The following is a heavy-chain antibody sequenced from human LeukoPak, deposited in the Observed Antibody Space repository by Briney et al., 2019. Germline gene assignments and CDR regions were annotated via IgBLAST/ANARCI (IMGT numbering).Heavy chain of an antibody. J-gene: IGHJ4*02. CDR1: GFTFDDNA. Sequence: GGSLRLSCAASGFTFDDNAMHWVRQTPGKGLEWVSLISGDGGSRDYEDSVKGRFTVSRDNSKNSLYLQMNSLRTDDTAFYFCAKAARYFDWLPYFDSWGQGTLVTVSS. CDR3: AKAARYFDWLPYFDS. D-gene: IGHD3-9*01. V-gene: IGHV3-43*02. CDR2: ISGDGGSR.